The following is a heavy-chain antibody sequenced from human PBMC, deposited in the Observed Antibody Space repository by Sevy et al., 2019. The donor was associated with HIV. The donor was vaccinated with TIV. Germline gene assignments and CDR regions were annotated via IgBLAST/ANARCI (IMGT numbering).Heavy chain of an antibody. CDR3: ARRAVAGTVYYFDY. Sequence: GGSLRLSCAASGFTFSSYAMHWVRQAPGKGLEWVAVISYDGSNKYYADSVKGRFTISRDNSKNTLYLQMNSLRAEDTAVHYCARRAVAGTVYYFDYWGQGTLVTVSS. J-gene: IGHJ4*02. D-gene: IGHD6-19*01. CDR1: GFTFSSYA. CDR2: ISYDGSNK. V-gene: IGHV3-30-3*01.